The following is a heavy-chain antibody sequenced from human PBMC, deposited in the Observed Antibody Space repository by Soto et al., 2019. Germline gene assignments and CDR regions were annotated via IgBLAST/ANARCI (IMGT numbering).Heavy chain of an antibody. Sequence: QINLIESGPTLVKPTQTLTLTCTFSGFSLSTSGAAVGWVRQPPGRALEWLALIYWDGDKRYNASLGNRLTITKDTSMTHAVLPLTNVDTADTAPYYCAHRATMTIFGLIIDNGIWFDPWGQGTRVIVSS. V-gene: IGHV2-5*02. CDR3: AHRATMTIFGLIIDNGIWFDP. D-gene: IGHD3-3*01. CDR2: IYWDGDK. J-gene: IGHJ5*02. CDR1: GFSLSTSGAA.